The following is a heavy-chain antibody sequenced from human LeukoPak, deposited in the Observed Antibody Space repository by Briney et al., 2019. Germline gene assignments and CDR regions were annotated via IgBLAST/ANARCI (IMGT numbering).Heavy chain of an antibody. V-gene: IGHV1-69*13. J-gene: IGHJ4*02. Sequence: ASVKVSCKASGGTFSSYAISWVRQAPGQGLEWMGGIIPIFGTANYAQKFQGRVTITADESTGTAYMELSSLRSEDTAVYYCARVTGENYYDSSGYPDYWGQGTLVTVSS. CDR2: IIPIFGTA. CDR3: ARVTGENYYDSSGYPDY. D-gene: IGHD3-22*01. CDR1: GGTFSSYA.